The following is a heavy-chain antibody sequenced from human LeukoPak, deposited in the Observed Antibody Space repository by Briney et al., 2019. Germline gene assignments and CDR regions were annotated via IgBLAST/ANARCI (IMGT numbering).Heavy chain of an antibody. V-gene: IGHV3-30*18. D-gene: IGHD3-10*01. CDR1: GFTFSRYS. Sequence: GGSLRLSCAASGFTFSRYSMNWVRQAPGKGLEWVAVITYDGYYKYYADSVKGRFTISSDNSKNTLFLQMNSLRAEDTAVYYCAKDLKSMVRGACMDAWGQGTTVTVSS. CDR2: ITYDGYYK. CDR3: AKDLKSMVRGACMDA. J-gene: IGHJ6*02.